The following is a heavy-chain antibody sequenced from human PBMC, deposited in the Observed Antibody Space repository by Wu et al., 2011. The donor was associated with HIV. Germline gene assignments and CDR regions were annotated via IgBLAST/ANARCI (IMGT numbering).Heavy chain of an antibody. CDR3: ARAQVDCSSTSCYTGRGGFDY. D-gene: IGHD2-2*02. J-gene: IGHJ4*02. CDR2: IIPVFGAA. V-gene: IGHV1-69*14. Sequence: QVQLVQSGAEVKKPGSSVKVSCKASGGSFSSYAISWVRQAPGQGLEWMGGIIPVFGAARYAQKFQGRVTITADKSTSTAYMELSSLRSEDTAVYYCARAQVDCSSTSCYTGRGGFDYWGQGTLVTVSS. CDR1: GGSFSSYA.